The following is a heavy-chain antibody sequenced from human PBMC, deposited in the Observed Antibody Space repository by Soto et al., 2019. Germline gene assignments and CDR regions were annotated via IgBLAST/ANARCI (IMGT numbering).Heavy chain of an antibody. D-gene: IGHD3-22*01. V-gene: IGHV4-61*01. CDR2: FYYTGSI. CDR1: GGSVSSGNYY. J-gene: IGHJ4*02. CDR3: ARSMFYSDGINYSPFEY. Sequence: QVQLQESGPGLVKPSETLSLTCTVSGGSVSSGNYYWSWIRQPPGKGLEWIGYFYYTGSINYNPSLKSRVTIFIDASKSQFSLRLSSVTAADTAVYYCARSMFYSDGINYSPFEYWGQGTLVTASS.